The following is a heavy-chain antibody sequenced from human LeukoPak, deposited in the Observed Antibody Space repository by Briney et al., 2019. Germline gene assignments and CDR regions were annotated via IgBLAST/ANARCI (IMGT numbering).Heavy chain of an antibody. CDR1: GGSFSGYY. CDR2: INHSGST. V-gene: IGHV4-34*01. Sequence: SETLSLTCAVYGGSFSGYYWSWIRQPPGKGLEWIGEINHSGSTNYNPSLTSRVTISVDTSKNQFSLKLSSVTAADTAVYYCARRIRGTDYWGQGTLVTVSS. CDR3: ARRIRGTDY. J-gene: IGHJ4*02.